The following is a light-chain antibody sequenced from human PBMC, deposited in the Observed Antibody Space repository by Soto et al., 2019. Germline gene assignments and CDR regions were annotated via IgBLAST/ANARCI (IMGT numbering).Light chain of an antibody. CDR2: EAS. V-gene: IGKV3D-15*01. J-gene: IGKJ4*01. CDR1: QTVSIN. CDR3: QQYKNWPVT. Sequence: EIVLTQSPGTLTLSPRERGTLXXRASQTVSINFVAWYQQKPGKAPRIXSFEASTRATGIPDRFSGSGSGTEFTLTISGLQSEDFATYYCQQYKNWPVTFGGGTKVDIK.